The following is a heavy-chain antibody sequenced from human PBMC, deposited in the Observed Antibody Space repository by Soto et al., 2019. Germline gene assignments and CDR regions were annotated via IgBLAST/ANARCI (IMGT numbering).Heavy chain of an antibody. CDR3: ARDGPLYSSGWRNWFDP. V-gene: IGHV3-33*01. Sequence: GGSLRLSCAASGFTFSSYGMHWVRQAPGKGLEWVAVIWYDGSNKYYADSVKGRFTISRDNSKNTLYLQMNSLRAEDTAVYYCARDGPLYSSGWRNWFDPWGQGTLVTVSS. CDR1: GFTFSSYG. D-gene: IGHD6-19*01. CDR2: IWYDGSNK. J-gene: IGHJ5*02.